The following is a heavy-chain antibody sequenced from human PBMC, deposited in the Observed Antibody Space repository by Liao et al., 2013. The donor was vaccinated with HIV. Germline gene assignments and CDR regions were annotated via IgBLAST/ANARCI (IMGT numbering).Heavy chain of an antibody. Sequence: QVQLQESGPGLVKPSQTLSLTCTVSGGSISSGDHYWTWIRQPPGKGLEWIGYIYYSGNTYYNTSLKSRLTISLDTSKNQFSLKLSSVTAADTATYFCVRDARLMMTLGGLIVNYSDFWGPGNLVTVSS. CDR1: GGSISSGDHY. CDR2: IYYSGNT. CDR3: VRDARLMMTLGGLIVNYSDF. J-gene: IGHJ4*02. V-gene: IGHV4-30-4*08. D-gene: IGHD3-16*02.